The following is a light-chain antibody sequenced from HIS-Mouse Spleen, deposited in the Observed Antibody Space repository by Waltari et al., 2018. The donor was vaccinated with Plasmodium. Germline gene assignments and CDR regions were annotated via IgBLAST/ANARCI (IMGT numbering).Light chain of an antibody. CDR3: YSTGSSGNHRV. Sequence: SYELTQPPSVSVSPGQTARITCSGDALPKKYAYWYQQKSGRAPVLVRYEDSKRTSWIPDGFSGSSSGTMATLTISGAQVEDEADYYCYSTGSSGNHRVFGGGTKLTVL. J-gene: IGLJ3*02. V-gene: IGLV3-10*01. CDR2: EDS. CDR1: ALPKKY.